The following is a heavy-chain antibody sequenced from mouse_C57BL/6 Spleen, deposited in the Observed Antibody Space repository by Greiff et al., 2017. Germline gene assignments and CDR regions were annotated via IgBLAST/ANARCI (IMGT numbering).Heavy chain of an antibody. J-gene: IGHJ2*01. CDR1: GYTFTSYW. D-gene: IGHD2-12*01. Sequence: QVQLQQPGAELVKPGASVKLSCKASGYTFTSYWLHWVKQRPGQGLEWIGMIHPNSGSTKYNEKFKSKATLTVDKSSSTAYMQLSSLTSEDSAVYYCANPYDDYFDYWGQGTTLTVSS. V-gene: IGHV1-64*01. CDR2: IHPNSGST. CDR3: ANPYDDYFDY.